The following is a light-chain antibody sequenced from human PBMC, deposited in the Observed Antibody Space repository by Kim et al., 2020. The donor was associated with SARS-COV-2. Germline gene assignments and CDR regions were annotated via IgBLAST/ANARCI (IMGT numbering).Light chain of an antibody. Sequence: CLSAGERATLSCRASQTISSKYLAWYQQKPGQPPRLLIYGVSSRATGIPDRFSGSGSGTDFTLTISRLEPEDSAVYYCQQLGTWTFGQGTKVEIK. CDR1: QTISSKY. V-gene: IGKV3-20*01. CDR2: GVS. CDR3: QQLGTWT. J-gene: IGKJ1*01.